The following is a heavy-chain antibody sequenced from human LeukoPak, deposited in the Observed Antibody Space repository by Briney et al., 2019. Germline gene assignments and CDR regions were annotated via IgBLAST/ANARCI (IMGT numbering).Heavy chain of an antibody. CDR3: AREYSSSWFFDY. V-gene: IGHV1-18*01. CDR2: ISAYNGNT. Sequence: ASVKVSCKASGYTFTSYGISWVRQAPGQGLEWMGWISAYNGNTNYAQKLQGRVTMTTDTSTTTAYMELRSLRSDDTAVYHCAREYSSSWFFDYWGQGTLVTVSS. D-gene: IGHD6-13*01. J-gene: IGHJ4*02. CDR1: GYTFTSYG.